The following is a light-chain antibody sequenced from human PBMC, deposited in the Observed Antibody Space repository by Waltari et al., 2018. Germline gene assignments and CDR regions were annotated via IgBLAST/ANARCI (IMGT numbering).Light chain of an antibody. V-gene: IGLV2-23*01. CDR2: EAT. J-gene: IGLJ1*01. Sequence: QSALTQAASVSGSPGQSITISCRGTGSGFGSYDLVACYQQHPGKAPKLIIYEATKRPSGVSSRFSGSKSGNTASLTISGLQAEDEADYFCSSYSSSTTLGNVFGTGTKVTVL. CDR1: GSGFGSYDL. CDR3: SSYSSSTTLGNV.